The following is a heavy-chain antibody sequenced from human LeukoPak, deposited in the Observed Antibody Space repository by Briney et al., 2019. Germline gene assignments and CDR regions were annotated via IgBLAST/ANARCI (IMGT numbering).Heavy chain of an antibody. J-gene: IGHJ1*01. CDR1: GFTFSSYG. CDR3: AKDLGWDYNEYFQH. D-gene: IGHD4/OR15-4a*01. V-gene: IGHV3-30*02. CDR2: IRYDGSNK. Sequence: GGSLRLSCAASGFTFSSYGMHWVRQAPGKGLEWVAFIRYDGSNKYYADSVKGRFTISRDNSKNTLYLQMNSLRAEDTAVYYCAKDLGWDYNEYFQHWGQAPWSPSPQ.